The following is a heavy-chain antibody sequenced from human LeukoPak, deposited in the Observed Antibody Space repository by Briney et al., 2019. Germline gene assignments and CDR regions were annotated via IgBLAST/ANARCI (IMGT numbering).Heavy chain of an antibody. CDR3: ARDPRGTWVPYAFDI. J-gene: IGHJ3*02. CDR2: ISSTSGTI. CDR1: GFTFXSXX. V-gene: IGHV3-48*01. Sequence: XSGFTFXSXXXXXXRXXXGXGXXXXXXISSTSGTIDYADSVKGRFTISRDNAKNSLYLQMNSLRAEDTAVYYCARDPRGTWVPYAFDIWGQGTMVTVSS. D-gene: IGHD3-16*01.